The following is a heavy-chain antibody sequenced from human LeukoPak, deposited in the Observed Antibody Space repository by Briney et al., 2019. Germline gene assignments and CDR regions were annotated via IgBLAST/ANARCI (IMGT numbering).Heavy chain of an antibody. CDR3: AHRPAVDRPMDDFDY. CDR1: GFSLSTSGVG. D-gene: IGHD5-18*01. V-gene: IGHV2-5*01. Sequence: SGPTLVKPTQTLTLTCTFSGFSLSTSGVGVGWIRQPPGKTMEWLALIYWNDDKRYSPSLKSRLTITKDTSKNQVVLRMTSMDPVDTATYYCAHRPAVDRPMDDFDYWGQGTLVTVSS. J-gene: IGHJ4*02. CDR2: IYWNDDK.